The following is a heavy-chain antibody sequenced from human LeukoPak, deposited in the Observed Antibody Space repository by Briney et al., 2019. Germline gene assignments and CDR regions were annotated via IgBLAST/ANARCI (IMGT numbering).Heavy chain of an antibody. D-gene: IGHD3-3*01. V-gene: IGHV1-46*01. CDR2: INPSGGST. CDR3: ARGLPPFVLEWFDSHSENFDY. CDR1: GYTFTSYY. J-gene: IGHJ4*02. Sequence: ASVKVSCKASGYTFTSYYMHWVRQAPGQGLEWMGIINPSGGSTSYAQKFQGRVTMTGDTSTSTVYMELSSLRSEDTAVYYCARGLPPFVLEWFDSHSENFDYWGQGTLVTVSS.